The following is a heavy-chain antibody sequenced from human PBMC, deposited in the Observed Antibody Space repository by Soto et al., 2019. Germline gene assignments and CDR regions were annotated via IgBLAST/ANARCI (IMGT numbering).Heavy chain of an antibody. CDR2: IYYSGST. CDR1: GGSISSYY. CDR3: ARLTVTTFFFDS. V-gene: IGHV4-59*08. Sequence: SETLSLTCTVSGGSISSYYWSWIRQPPGRGLEWIGYIYYSGSTNYNPSLKSRVTISVDTSKNQFSLKLSSVTAADTAVYYCARLTVTTFFFDSWGQGTLVTVS. D-gene: IGHD4-17*01. J-gene: IGHJ4*02.